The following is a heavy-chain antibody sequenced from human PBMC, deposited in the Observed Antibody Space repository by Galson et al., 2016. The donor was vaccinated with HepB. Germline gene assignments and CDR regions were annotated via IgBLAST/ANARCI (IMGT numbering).Heavy chain of an antibody. D-gene: IGHD3-22*01. CDR1: GFTFSSYD. CDR2: IGTDGDT. CDR3: TRVSYYDSSGYYFYYFDY. J-gene: IGHJ4*02. V-gene: IGHV3-13*01. Sequence: SLRLSCAASGFTFSSYDMHWVRQATGKGLESVSTIGTDGDTYYPGSVKGRFTISRENARNSLYLQMNSLRAGDTAVYYCTRVSYYDSSGYYFYYFDYWGQGTLVTVSS.